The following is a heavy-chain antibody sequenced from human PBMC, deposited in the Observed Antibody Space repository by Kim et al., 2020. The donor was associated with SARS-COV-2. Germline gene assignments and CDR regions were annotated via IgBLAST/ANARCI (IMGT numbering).Heavy chain of an antibody. CDR1: GYTFTSYY. D-gene: IGHD6-25*01. CDR3: ARAAAGYYYGMDV. Sequence: ASVKVSCKASGYTFTSYYMHWVRQAPGQGLEWMGIINPSGGSTSYAQKFQGRVTMTRDTSTSTVYMELSSLRSEDTSVYYCARAAAGYYYGMDVWGQGTTVTVSS. V-gene: IGHV1-46*01. J-gene: IGHJ6*02. CDR2: INPSGGST.